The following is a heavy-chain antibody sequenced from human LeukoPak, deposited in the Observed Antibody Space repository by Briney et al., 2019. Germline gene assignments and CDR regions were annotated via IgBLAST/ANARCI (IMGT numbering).Heavy chain of an antibody. Sequence: PSETLSLTCAVYGGSFRGYYWSCIRQPPGKGLEWIGEINHSGSTNYNPSLKSRVPISVDTSKNQFSLKVNSVTAADTAVYYCARAEHIVVVPRGLYLDSWGQGTLVTVSS. CDR3: ARAEHIVVVPRGLYLDS. J-gene: IGHJ4*02. CDR2: INHSGST. D-gene: IGHD2-21*01. V-gene: IGHV4-34*01. CDR1: GGSFRGYY.